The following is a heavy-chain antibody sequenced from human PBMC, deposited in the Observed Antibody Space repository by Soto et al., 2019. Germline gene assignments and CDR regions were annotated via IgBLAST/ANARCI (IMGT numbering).Heavy chain of an antibody. CDR2: IYYSGST. CDR3: ARGGGEYDY. Sequence: QVQLQESGPGLVKPSQTPSLTCTVSGDSIDRGDHYWSWIRQPPGKGLEWIGYIYYSGSTYYNPSLKSRLSISVDTSKNQFSLMLSSVTAADTAVYYCARGGGEYDYWGRGTLVTVSS. D-gene: IGHD2-21*01. V-gene: IGHV4-30-4*01. CDR1: GDSIDRGDHY. J-gene: IGHJ4*02.